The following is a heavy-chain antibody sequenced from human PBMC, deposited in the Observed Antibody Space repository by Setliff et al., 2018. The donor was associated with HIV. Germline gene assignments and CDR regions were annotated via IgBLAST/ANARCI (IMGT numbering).Heavy chain of an antibody. CDR1: GYTFTGYY. J-gene: IGHJ5*02. Sequence: SVKVSCKSSGYTFTGYYMHWVRQAPGQGLEWMGGIIPISGTANYAQKFQGRVTITTDESTSTAYMELSGLRSEDTAVYYCARDFGGYCSSMSCPGLFDPWGQGTLVTVSS. CDR2: IIPISGTA. V-gene: IGHV1-69*05. D-gene: IGHD2-2*01. CDR3: ARDFGGYCSSMSCPGLFDP.